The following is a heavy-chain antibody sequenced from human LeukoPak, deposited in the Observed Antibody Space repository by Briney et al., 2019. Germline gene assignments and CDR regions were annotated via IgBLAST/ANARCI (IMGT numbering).Heavy chain of an antibody. CDR2: IKQDGSEE. Sequence: GGSLRLSCAASGFTFSRSWMSWVCQAPGKGLVWVASIKQDGSEEYYVDSLKGRFTISRDNAKNSLYLQMNSLRAEDTAVYYCARSYYWGQGTLVTVSS. CDR3: ARSYY. J-gene: IGHJ4*02. V-gene: IGHV3-7*01. CDR1: GFTFSRSW.